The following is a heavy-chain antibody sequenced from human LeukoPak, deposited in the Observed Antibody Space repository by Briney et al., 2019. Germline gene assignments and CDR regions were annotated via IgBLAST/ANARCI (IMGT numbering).Heavy chain of an antibody. CDR3: ARGYPFFRNRGYVDDYYYYYMDG. J-gene: IGHJ6*03. Sequence: GGSLRLSCAASRFTFSDFYMSWIRQAPGKGLEWVSHISSSGTTIYYADSVKGRFTISRDNTKNSLYLQMNSLRAEDTAVYYCARGYPFFRNRGYVDDYYYYYMDGWGKGTTVTVSS. CDR1: RFTFSDFY. V-gene: IGHV3-11*04. D-gene: IGHD6-25*01. CDR2: ISSSGTTI.